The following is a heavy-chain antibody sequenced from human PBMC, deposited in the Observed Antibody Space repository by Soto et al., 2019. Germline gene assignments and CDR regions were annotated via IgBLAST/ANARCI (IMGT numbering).Heavy chain of an antibody. Sequence: EVQLLESGGGLVQPGGSLRLSCAASGFTFSSYAMSWVRQAPGKGLEWVSAISGSGGSTYYADSVKGRFTISRDNSKNTLYLQMSSLRAEDTAVYYCAAGSGYEAVPDYWGQGTLVTVSS. V-gene: IGHV3-23*01. CDR3: AAGSGYEAVPDY. J-gene: IGHJ4*02. CDR1: GFTFSSYA. CDR2: ISGSGGST. D-gene: IGHD5-12*01.